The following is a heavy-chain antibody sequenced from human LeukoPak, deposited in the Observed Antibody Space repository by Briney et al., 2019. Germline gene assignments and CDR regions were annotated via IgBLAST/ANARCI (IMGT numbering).Heavy chain of an antibody. CDR1: GYTFTSYG. D-gene: IGHD4-17*01. CDR2: ISAYNGNT. J-gene: IGHJ4*02. V-gene: IGHV1-18*01. CDR3: AXXXXXXMXXPLXGXDYXDYGGGYYFDY. Sequence: ASVKVSCKASGYTFTSYGISWVRQAPGQGLEWMGWISAYNGNTNYAQKLQGRVTMTTDTSTSTAYMELRSLRYDDTDVYYCAXXXXXXMXXPLXGXDYXDYGGGYYFDYWGQGTXVTVS.